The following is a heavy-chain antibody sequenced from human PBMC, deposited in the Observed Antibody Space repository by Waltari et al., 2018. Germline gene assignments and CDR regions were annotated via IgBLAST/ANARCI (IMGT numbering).Heavy chain of an antibody. CDR3: ASHGRPRDWGDVDY. CDR2: IYYSGST. J-gene: IGHJ4*02. V-gene: IGHV4-39*01. D-gene: IGHD7-27*01. Sequence: QLQLQESGPGLVKPSETLSLTCTVSGGSISSSSYYWGWIRQPPGKGLEWIGSIYYSGSTYYNPSLKSRVTISVDTSKNQFSLKLSSVTAADTAVYYCASHGRPRDWGDVDYWGQGTLVTVSS. CDR1: GGSISSSSYY.